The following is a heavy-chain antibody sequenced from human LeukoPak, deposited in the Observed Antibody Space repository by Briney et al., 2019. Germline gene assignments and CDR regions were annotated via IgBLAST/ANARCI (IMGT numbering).Heavy chain of an antibody. CDR3: AGGARGYSGYGPYYYYYYGMDV. J-gene: IGHJ6*02. CDR1: GGSISSYY. V-gene: IGHV4-4*07. D-gene: IGHD5-12*01. Sequence: PSETLSLTCTVSGGSISSYYWSWIRQPAGKGLEWIGRIYTSGSTNYNPSLKSRVTMSVDTSKNQFSLKLSSVTAADTAVYYCAGGARGYSGYGPYYYYYYGMDVWGQGTTVTVSS. CDR2: IYTSGST.